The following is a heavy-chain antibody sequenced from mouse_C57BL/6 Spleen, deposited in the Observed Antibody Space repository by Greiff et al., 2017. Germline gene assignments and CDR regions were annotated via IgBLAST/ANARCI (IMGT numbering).Heavy chain of an antibody. CDR2: IDPETGGT. J-gene: IGHJ2*01. CDR1: GYTFTDYE. CDR3: TMAIPYYGSSLYYFDY. Sequence: QVQLQQSGAELVRPGASVTLSCKASGYTFTDYEMHWVKQTPVHGLEWIGAIDPETGGTAYNQKFKGKAILNADKSSSKAYMELRSLTSEDSSVYYCTMAIPYYGSSLYYFDYWGQGTTLTVSS. D-gene: IGHD1-1*01. V-gene: IGHV1-15*01.